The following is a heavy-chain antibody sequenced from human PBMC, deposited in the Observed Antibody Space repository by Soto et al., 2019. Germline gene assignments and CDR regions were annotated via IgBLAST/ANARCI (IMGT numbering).Heavy chain of an antibody. CDR2: IWYDGSKK. D-gene: IGHD5-12*01. CDR1: GFTFSSHA. V-gene: IGHV3-33*01. Sequence: QVQLVESGGGVVQPGRSLRLSCVASGFTFSSHAMHWVRQAPGKGLEWVAVIWYDGSKKYYADSVKGRCTVARDDSKNTLYLQMNSLRVEDTAVYYCASDPGYSNYDFDYWGQGTLVTVSP. J-gene: IGHJ4*02. CDR3: ASDPGYSNYDFDY.